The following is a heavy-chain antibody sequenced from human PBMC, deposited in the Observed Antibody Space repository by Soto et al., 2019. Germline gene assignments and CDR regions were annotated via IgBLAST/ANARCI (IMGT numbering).Heavy chain of an antibody. D-gene: IGHD2-21*01. CDR2: IHHSGST. CDR1: GESLNGYY. J-gene: IGHJ4*02. V-gene: IGHV4-34*01. Sequence: QVQLQQWGAGLLKPSETLSLTCAVSGESLNGYYWTWIRQPPGKGLEWNGEIHHSGSTSYNPSLKSRVNRSIDLSKNQSSLRLTSVTAADTAVYYCARGLGETDYWGQGTLVTVSS. CDR3: ARGLGETDY.